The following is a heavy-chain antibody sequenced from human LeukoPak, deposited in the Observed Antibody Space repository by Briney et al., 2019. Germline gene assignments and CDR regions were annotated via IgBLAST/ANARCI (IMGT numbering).Heavy chain of an antibody. V-gene: IGHV4-59*01. J-gene: IGHJ5*02. CDR3: ARVALDYGDYVWFDP. CDR2: VYYSGST. CDR1: GGSISSYY. D-gene: IGHD4-17*01. Sequence: SETLSLTCTVSGGSISSYYWSWIRQPPGKGLEWIGYVYYSGSTNYNPSLKSRVTISVDTSKNQFSLKLSSVTAADTAVYYCARVALDYGDYVWFDPWGQGTLVTVSS.